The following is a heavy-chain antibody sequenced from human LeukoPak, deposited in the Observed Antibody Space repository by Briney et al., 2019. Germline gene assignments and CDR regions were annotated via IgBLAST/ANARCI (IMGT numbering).Heavy chain of an antibody. J-gene: IGHJ4*02. CDR2: ISSNGGNT. CDR1: GFTFSSFV. Sequence: GGSLRLSCAASGFTFSSFVLHWVRQAPGKGLEYVSAISSNGGNTYYANSVKGRFTISRDNSKNTLYLQMGGLRAEDMALYYCARATLVGYYDTWGQGTLVTVSS. CDR3: ARATLVGYYDT. D-gene: IGHD3-22*01. V-gene: IGHV3-64*01.